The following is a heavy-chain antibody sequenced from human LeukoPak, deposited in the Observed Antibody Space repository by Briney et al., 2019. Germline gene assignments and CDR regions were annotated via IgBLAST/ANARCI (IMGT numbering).Heavy chain of an antibody. CDR2: ISAYNGNT. J-gene: IGHJ4*02. CDR3: ARDAASTIFGVVTNEGVDY. D-gene: IGHD3-3*01. V-gene: IGHV1-18*01. Sequence: ASVKVSCKASGYAFTSYGISWVRQAPGQGLEWMGWISAYNGNTNYAQKLQGRVTMTTDTSTSTAYMELRSLRSDDTAVYYCARDAASTIFGVVTNEGVDYWGQGTLVTVPS. CDR1: GYAFTSYG.